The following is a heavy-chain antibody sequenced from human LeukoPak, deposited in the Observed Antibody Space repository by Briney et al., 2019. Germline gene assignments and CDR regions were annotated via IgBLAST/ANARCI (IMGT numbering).Heavy chain of an antibody. CDR2: TYYRSNWYN. J-gene: IGHJ6*03. V-gene: IGHV6-1*01. CDR3: ARGGGRGYSYGLSPRPSNHYYYYMDV. CDR1: GDSVSSNSAA. Sequence: SQTLSLTCAISGDSVSSNSAAWNWIRQSPSRGLEWLGRTYYRSNWYNDYAVSVKSRITINPDTSKNQFSLQLSSVTAADTAVYYCARGGGRGYSYGLSPRPSNHYYYYMDVWGKGTTVTVSS. D-gene: IGHD5-18*01.